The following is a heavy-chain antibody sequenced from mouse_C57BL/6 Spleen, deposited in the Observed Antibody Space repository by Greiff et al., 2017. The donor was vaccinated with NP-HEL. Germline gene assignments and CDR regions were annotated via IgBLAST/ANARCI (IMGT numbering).Heavy chain of an antibody. Sequence: EVQLQQSGPVLVKPGASVKMSCKASGYTFTDYYMNWVKQSHGKSLEWIGVLNPYNGGTSYNQKFKGKATLTVDKSSSTAYMELNSLTSEDSAVYYCAVQNYAMDYWGQGTSVTVSS. CDR2: LNPYNGGT. V-gene: IGHV1-19*01. J-gene: IGHJ4*01. CDR1: GYTFTDYY. CDR3: AVQNYAMDY.